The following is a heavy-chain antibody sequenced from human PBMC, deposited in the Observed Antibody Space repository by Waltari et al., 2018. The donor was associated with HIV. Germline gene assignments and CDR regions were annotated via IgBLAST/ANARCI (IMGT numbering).Heavy chain of an antibody. J-gene: IGHJ5*02. CDR1: GFSINSRYI. V-gene: IGHV4-38-2*01. CDR2: VYHDGGT. Sequence: QVQLQESGPGLLKPSETLSLTCVVSGFSINSRYIWGWIRQPPGKGLEWIGSVYHDGGTLHNPSLNGRVTISIDTSKSQFSLELRSVTAADTAVYYCVRVVSDGNGSSWLDPWGQGTLVTVSS. D-gene: IGHD2-21*01. CDR3: VRVVSDGNGSSWLDP.